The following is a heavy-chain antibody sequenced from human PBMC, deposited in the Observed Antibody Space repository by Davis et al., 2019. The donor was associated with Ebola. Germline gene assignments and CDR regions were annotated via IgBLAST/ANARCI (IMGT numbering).Heavy chain of an antibody. CDR2: IFRTGAT. D-gene: IGHD6-6*01. CDR1: GGSISSSSHY. Sequence: SETLSLTCTVSGGSISSSSHYWGWIRQPPGKGLEWMGSIFRTGATSYNPSLKSRVTLSVDTSKNHFSLKLSSVTAADTAVYYCARQSSSSWGDYWGQGTLVTVSS. CDR3: ARQSSSSWGDY. V-gene: IGHV4-39*01. J-gene: IGHJ4*02.